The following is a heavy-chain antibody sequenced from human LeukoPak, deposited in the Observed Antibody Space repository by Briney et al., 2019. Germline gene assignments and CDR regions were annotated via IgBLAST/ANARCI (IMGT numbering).Heavy chain of an antibody. CDR2: IYPRASDT. D-gene: IGHD6-6*01. CDR3: ARRGEQLARTVFDY. J-gene: IGHJ4*02. CDR1: GYSFTSYL. Sequence: GESLKISCKGSGYSFTSYLICWGRQMPGEGVELRGIIYPRASDTRYSPTFHGPVTISADTSTSTAYPQWRSLKAPDTALYYCARRGEQLARTVFDYSGQGTPVTASS. V-gene: IGHV5-51*01.